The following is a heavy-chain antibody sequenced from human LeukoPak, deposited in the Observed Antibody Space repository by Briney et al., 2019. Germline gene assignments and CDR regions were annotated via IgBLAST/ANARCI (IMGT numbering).Heavy chain of an antibody. CDR2: IYHSGCT. CDR3: ARGHPSGYYYYMDV. CDR1: GRSISSSNC. Sequence: SETLSLTCGVSGRSISSSNCWSWVRQPPGKGLEWLGEIYHSGCTNYNPALKSRVTISVDKSKNQFSLKLSSVTAADTAVYYCARGHPSGYYYYMDVWGKGTTVTVSS. D-gene: IGHD1-26*01. V-gene: IGHV4-4*02. J-gene: IGHJ6*03.